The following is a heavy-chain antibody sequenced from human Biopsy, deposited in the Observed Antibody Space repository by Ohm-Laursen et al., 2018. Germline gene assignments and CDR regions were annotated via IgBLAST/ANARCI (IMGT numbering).Heavy chain of an antibody. Sequence: SLRLSCSASGFRFGDYAMQWVRQAPGKGLEWVSGISWSSGTIGYADSVKGRFTVSRDNAKNSLFLQMNSLRVEDTALYYRVKSAYSSGFWEASDYWGQGTLVTVSS. J-gene: IGHJ4*02. CDR1: GFRFGDYA. CDR3: VKSAYSSGFWEASDY. CDR2: ISWSSGTI. V-gene: IGHV3-9*01. D-gene: IGHD6-19*01.